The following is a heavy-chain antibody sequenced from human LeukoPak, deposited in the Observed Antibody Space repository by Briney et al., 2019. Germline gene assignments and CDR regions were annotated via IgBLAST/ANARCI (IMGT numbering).Heavy chain of an antibody. CDR3: ARLRPGYYDSSGYWGGPLDY. CDR2: IYYSGST. CDR1: GGALRSGRYY. D-gene: IGHD3-22*01. V-gene: IGHV4-61*01. Sequence: SETPSLTCTVSGGALRSGRYYWSWVRQPPGEGLGGVGDIYYSGSTNYNPSLKSRVTISVDTSKNQFSLKLSSVTAADTAVYYCARLRPGYYDSSGYWGGPLDYWGQGTLVTVSS. J-gene: IGHJ4*02.